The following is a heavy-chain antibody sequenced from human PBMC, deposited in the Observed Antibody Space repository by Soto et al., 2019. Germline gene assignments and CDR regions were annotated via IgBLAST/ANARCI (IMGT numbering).Heavy chain of an antibody. Sequence: SETLSLTCAVSGYSISSGYYWGWIRQPPGKGLEWIGSIYHSGSTYYNPSLKSRVTISVDTSKNQFSLKLSSVTAADTAVYYCARLFPKNWIDPWGQGTLVTVS. CDR3: ARLFPKNWIDP. V-gene: IGHV4-38-2*01. CDR2: IYHSGST. J-gene: IGHJ5*02. D-gene: IGHD2-21*01. CDR1: GYSISSGYY.